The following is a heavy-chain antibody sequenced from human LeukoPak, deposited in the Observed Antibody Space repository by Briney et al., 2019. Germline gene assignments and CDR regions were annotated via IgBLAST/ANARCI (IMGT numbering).Heavy chain of an antibody. V-gene: IGHV3-23*01. CDR2: ISGSGGST. CDR1: GFTFSSYW. D-gene: IGHD3-22*01. Sequence: PGGSLRLSCAASGFTFSSYWMSWVRQAPGKGLEWVSAISGSGGSTYYADSVKGRFTISRDNSKNTLYLQMNSLRAEDTAVYYCAKSGHYYDSSGYLDYFDYWGQGTLVTVSS. CDR3: AKSGHYYDSSGYLDYFDY. J-gene: IGHJ4*02.